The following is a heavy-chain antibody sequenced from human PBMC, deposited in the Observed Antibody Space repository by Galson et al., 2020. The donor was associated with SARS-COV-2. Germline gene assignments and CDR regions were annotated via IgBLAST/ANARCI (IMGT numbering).Heavy chain of an antibody. CDR3: ARGGIDSKAAGFSMGAQRSGFDY. D-gene: IGHD6-6*01. CDR2: IYYSGST. J-gene: IGHJ4*02. V-gene: IGHV4-39*07. CDR1: GGSISSSSYY. Sequence: SETLSLTCTVSGGSISSSSYYWGWIRQPPGKGLEWIGSIYYSGSTYYNPSLKSRVTISVDTSKNQFSLKLSSVTAADTAVYYCARGGIDSKAAGFSMGAQRSGFDYWGQGTLVTVSS.